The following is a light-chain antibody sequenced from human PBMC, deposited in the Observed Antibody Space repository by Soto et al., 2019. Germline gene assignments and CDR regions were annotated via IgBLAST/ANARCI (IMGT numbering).Light chain of an antibody. CDR2: WAS. J-gene: IGKJ5*01. V-gene: IGKV4-1*01. CDR1: QSVLYSSNNKNY. CDR3: QQDYSPPQIT. Sequence: DIVMTQSPDSLAVSLGERATINCKSSQSVLYSSNNKNYLAWYQQKPGQPPKLLIYWASTRESGVPDRFSGSGSGTDFTLTISSLQAEDVAVYYCQQDYSPPQITFGQGTRLAIK.